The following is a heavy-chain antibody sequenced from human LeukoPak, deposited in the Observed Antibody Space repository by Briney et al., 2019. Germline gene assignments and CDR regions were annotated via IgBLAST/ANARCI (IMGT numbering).Heavy chain of an antibody. CDR3: ARSRIGRTKLEYGLIGDWFDP. V-gene: IGHV3-30*04. CDR1: GFTFSSYA. J-gene: IGHJ5*02. D-gene: IGHD2/OR15-2a*01. Sequence: GGSLRLSCAASGFTFSSYAMHWVRQAPGKGLEWVAVISYDGSNKYYADSVKGRFTISRDNSKNTLYLQMNSLRAEDTAVYYCARSRIGRTKLEYGLIGDWFDPWGQGTLVTVSS. CDR2: ISYDGSNK.